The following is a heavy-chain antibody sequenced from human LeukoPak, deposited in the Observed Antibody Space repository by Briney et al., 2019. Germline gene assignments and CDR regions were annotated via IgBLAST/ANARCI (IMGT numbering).Heavy chain of an antibody. J-gene: IGHJ4*02. CDR1: VFPFSNNV. Sequence: GGSLRLSCAASVFPFSNNVMSWVRQAPGRGLDWLSAIRGSGDTYYADSVKGRFPISRDNSKNMLYLQMNSLRAEDTAVYYCAKTFPYGTTWYGFCDYWGQGALVTVSS. CDR3: AKTFPYGTTWYGFCDY. V-gene: IGHV3-23*01. D-gene: IGHD3-3*01. CDR2: IRGSGDT.